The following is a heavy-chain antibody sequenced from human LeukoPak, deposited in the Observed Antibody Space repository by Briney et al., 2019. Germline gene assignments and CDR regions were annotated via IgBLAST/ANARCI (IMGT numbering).Heavy chain of an antibody. CDR2: IYHSGST. V-gene: IGHV4-30-2*01. Sequence: SETLSLTCTVSGGSISSGGYYWSWIRQPPGKGLEWIGYIYHSGSTYYNPSLKSRVTISVDRSKNQFSLKLSSVTAADTAVYYCARARTTGTTLHFDYWGQGTLVTVSS. J-gene: IGHJ4*02. CDR1: GGSISSGGYY. CDR3: ARARTTGTTLHFDY. D-gene: IGHD1-1*01.